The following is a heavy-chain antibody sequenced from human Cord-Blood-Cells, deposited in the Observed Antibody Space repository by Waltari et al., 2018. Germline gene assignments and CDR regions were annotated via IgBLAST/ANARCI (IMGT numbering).Heavy chain of an antibody. CDR3: ARDFNISSYYFDY. CDR2: IWYDGSNK. D-gene: IGHD6-6*01. Sequence: QVQLVESGGGVVQPGRSLRLSCAASGFTFISYGMHWARQAPGKGVEGVAVIWYDGSNKYYADSVKGRFTSSRDNSKNTLYLQMNSLRAEDTAVYYCARDFNISSYYFDYWGQGTLVTVSS. CDR1: GFTFISYG. V-gene: IGHV3-33*01. J-gene: IGHJ4*02.